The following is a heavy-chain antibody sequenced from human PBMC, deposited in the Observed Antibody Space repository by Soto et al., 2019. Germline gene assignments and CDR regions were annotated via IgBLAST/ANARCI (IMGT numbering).Heavy chain of an antibody. CDR1: GGSMSSSNW. CDR3: ARQWGFYFDF. Sequence: PSETLSLTCTVSGGSMSSSNWWNWVRQPPGKGLEWIGEAHHSGRTDYNPSLKSRVTISVDKSKNHFSLKLSSVTAADTAVYYWARQWGFYFDFWGQGTLVTVSS. V-gene: IGHV4-4*02. J-gene: IGHJ4*02. CDR2: AHHSGRT. D-gene: IGHD1-26*01.